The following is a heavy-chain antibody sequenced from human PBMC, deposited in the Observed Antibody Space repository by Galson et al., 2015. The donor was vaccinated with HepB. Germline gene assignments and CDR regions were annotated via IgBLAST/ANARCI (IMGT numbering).Heavy chain of an antibody. CDR3: AKDESSGWYIYYFDY. J-gene: IGHJ4*02. CDR2: ISASGDTT. Sequence: SLRLSCVASGFTFSSYAMSWVRQAPGKGLEWVSAISASGDTTYYADSVKGRFTISRDNSKNTLYLQMNSLRAEDTAVYFCAKDESSGWYIYYFDYWGQGTLLTVSS. CDR1: GFTFSSYA. V-gene: IGHV3-23*01. D-gene: IGHD6-19*01.